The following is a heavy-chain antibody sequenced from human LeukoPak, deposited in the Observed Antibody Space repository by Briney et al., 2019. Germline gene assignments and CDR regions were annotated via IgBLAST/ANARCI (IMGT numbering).Heavy chain of an antibody. Sequence: ASATVSCKASGYTFTSYDINWVRQATGQGLERMGWMNPNSGNTGYAQKFQGSVTMTGNTSKSTAYMELSSLRSEDTAVYYCARGLFVDGTYYFDYWGQGTLVTVSS. CDR1: GYTFTSYD. CDR3: ARGLFVDGTYYFDY. V-gene: IGHV1-8*01. D-gene: IGHD3-3*01. J-gene: IGHJ4*02. CDR2: MNPNSGNT.